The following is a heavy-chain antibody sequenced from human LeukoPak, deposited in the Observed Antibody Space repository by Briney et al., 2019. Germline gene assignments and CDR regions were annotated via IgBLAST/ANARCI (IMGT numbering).Heavy chain of an antibody. V-gene: IGHV3-53*04. Sequence: GGSLGLSCAASGFTVSSNYMSWVRQAPGKGLEWVSVIYSGGSTYYADSVEGRFTISRHNSKNTLYLQMNSLRAEDTAVYYCARVPYGDYYFDYWGQGTLVTVSS. CDR3: ARVPYGDYYFDY. CDR1: GFTVSSNY. CDR2: IYSGGST. J-gene: IGHJ4*02. D-gene: IGHD4-17*01.